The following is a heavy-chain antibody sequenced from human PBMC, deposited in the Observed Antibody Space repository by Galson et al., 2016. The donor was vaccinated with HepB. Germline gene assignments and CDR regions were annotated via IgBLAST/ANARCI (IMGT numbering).Heavy chain of an antibody. Sequence: SVKVSCKAFGYTFDDYGIGWVRQAPGQGLEWMGWIGTHTGDTIYAQNFHDRVTMTADTSTNTTSMDLGSLTSDDTAMYFCARDRRRSRYLGGAWYFDLWGRGTLVTVSS. CDR2: IGTHTGDT. V-gene: IGHV1-18*01. D-gene: IGHD3-9*01. CDR1: GYTFDDYG. J-gene: IGHJ2*01. CDR3: ARDRRRSRYLGGAWYFDL.